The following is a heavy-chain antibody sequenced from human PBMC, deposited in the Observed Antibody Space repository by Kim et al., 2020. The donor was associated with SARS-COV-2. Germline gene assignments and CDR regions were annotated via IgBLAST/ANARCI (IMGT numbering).Heavy chain of an antibody. D-gene: IGHD6-13*01. CDR2: ISASGINT. Sequence: GGSLTLSCAASGFTFNSYAMNWVRQAPGKGLEWVSVISASGINTYYAESVKGRFTMSRDNSKNTLYLQMNSLRAEDTAVYYCAKNEYSITWYRGWTDYWG. CDR3: AKNEYSITWYRGWTDY. CDR1: GFTFNSYA. V-gene: IGHV3-23*01. J-gene: IGHJ4*01.